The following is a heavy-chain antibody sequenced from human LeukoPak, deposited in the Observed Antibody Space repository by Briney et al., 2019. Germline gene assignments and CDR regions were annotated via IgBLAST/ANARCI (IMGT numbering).Heavy chain of an antibody. V-gene: IGHV1-3*01. Sequence: GGSLRLSCAASGFTFSSYAIHWVRQAPGQRLEWMGWINAGNGNTKYSQKFQGRVTITRDTSASTAYMELSSLRSEDTAVYYCAKAFGSRKAFDIWGQGTMVTVSS. D-gene: IGHD1-14*01. CDR3: AKAFGSRKAFDI. CDR1: GFTFSSYA. CDR2: INAGNGNT. J-gene: IGHJ3*02.